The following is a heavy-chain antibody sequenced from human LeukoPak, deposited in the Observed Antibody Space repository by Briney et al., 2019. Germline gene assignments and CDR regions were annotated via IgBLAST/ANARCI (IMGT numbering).Heavy chain of an antibody. J-gene: IGHJ5*02. D-gene: IGHD3-10*01. V-gene: IGHV1-46*01. Sequence: ASVKVSCKASGYTFTSYYMHWVRQAPGQGLGWMGLINPTGGSTGFAQKFQGRVTMTEDTSTDTAYMELSSLRSEDMAVYYCAREASWFGFDPWGQGTLVTVSS. CDR1: GYTFTSYY. CDR3: AREASWFGFDP. CDR2: INPTGGST.